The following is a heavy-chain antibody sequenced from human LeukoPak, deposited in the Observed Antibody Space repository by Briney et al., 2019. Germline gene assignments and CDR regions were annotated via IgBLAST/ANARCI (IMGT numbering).Heavy chain of an antibody. Sequence: SGPTLVNPTQTLTLTCTFSGFSLSTSGVGVGWIRQPPGKALEWLALIYWNDDKRYSPSLTSRLTITKDTSKNQVVLTMTNMDPVDTATYYCAHNTHIWWPIDYWGQGTLVTVSS. CDR3: AHNTHIWWPIDY. CDR2: IYWNDDK. D-gene: IGHD2-15*01. J-gene: IGHJ4*02. V-gene: IGHV2-5*01. CDR1: GFSLSTSGVG.